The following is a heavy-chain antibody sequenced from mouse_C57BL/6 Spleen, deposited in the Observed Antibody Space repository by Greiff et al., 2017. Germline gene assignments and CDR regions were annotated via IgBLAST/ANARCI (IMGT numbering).Heavy chain of an antibody. CDR1: GFTFSSYA. D-gene: IGHD1-1*01. Sequence: EVQVVESGGGLVKPGGSLKLSCAASGFTFSSYAMSWVRQTPEKRLEWVATISDGGSYTYYPDNVKGRFTISRDNAKNNLYLQMSHLKSEDKAMYYCARDYYGSSYFDYWGQGTTLTVSS. CDR3: ARDYYGSSYFDY. CDR2: ISDGGSYT. J-gene: IGHJ2*01. V-gene: IGHV5-4*01.